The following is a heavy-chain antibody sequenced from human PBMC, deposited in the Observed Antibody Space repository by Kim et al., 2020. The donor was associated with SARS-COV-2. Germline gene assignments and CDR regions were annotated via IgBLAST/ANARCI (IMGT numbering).Heavy chain of an antibody. Sequence: GGSLRLSCAASGFTFSSYAMHWVRQAPGKGLEWVAVISYDGSNKYYADSVKGRFTISRDNSKNTPYLQMNSLRAEDTAVYYCARDRAANYYYGMDVWGQGTTVTVSS. J-gene: IGHJ6*02. CDR1: GFTFSSYA. V-gene: IGHV3-30*04. CDR2: ISYDGSNK. CDR3: ARDRAANYYYGMDV. D-gene: IGHD2-15*01.